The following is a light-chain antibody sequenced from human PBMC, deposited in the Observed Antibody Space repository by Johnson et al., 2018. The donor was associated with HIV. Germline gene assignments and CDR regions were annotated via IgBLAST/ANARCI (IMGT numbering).Light chain of an antibody. CDR3: GTWDTSLGAQYV. CDR2: ETN. V-gene: IGLV1-51*02. J-gene: IGLJ1*01. Sequence: SGRSFNIGINFVSWYQQLPGTAPKLLICETNKRPSGIPNRFSGSKSGTSATLGITGLQTGDEADYYCGTWDTSLGAQYVFGSGTKVTVL. CDR1: SFNIGINF.